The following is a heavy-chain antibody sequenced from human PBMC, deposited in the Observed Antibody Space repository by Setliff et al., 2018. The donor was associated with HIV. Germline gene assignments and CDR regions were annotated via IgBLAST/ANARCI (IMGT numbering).Heavy chain of an antibody. V-gene: IGHV4-59*01. CDR2: IYYSGST. J-gene: IGHJ4*02. CDR3: ASGEYSYGYRFDY. CDR1: GGSISSYY. Sequence: SETLSLTCTVSGGSISSYYWSWIRQPPGKGLEWIGYIYYSGSTNYNPSLKSRVTISVDTSMNHFSLKLSSVTAADTAVYYCASGEYSYGYRFDYWGQGTLVTVSS. D-gene: IGHD5-18*01.